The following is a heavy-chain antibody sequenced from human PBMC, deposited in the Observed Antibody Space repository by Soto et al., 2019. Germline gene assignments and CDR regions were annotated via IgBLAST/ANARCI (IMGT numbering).Heavy chain of an antibody. Sequence: SVKVSCKASGGTFSSYAISWVRQAPGQGLEWMGGIIPIFGTANYAQKFQGRVTITADESTSTAYMELSSLRSEDTAVYYCARGRRIAAAGIYYYYYGMDVWGQGTTVTVSS. D-gene: IGHD6-13*01. CDR1: GGTFSSYA. J-gene: IGHJ6*02. CDR2: IIPIFGTA. CDR3: ARGRRIAAAGIYYYYYGMDV. V-gene: IGHV1-69*13.